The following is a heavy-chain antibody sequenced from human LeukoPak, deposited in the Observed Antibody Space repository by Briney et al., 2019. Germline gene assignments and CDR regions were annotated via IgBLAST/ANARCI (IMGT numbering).Heavy chain of an antibody. CDR3: ARERGAY. V-gene: IGHV3-23*01. Sequence: GGSLRLSCAASGFTFSNYAMSWVRQAPGQGLDWVSAISDSGVTAYYADSVKGRFTISRDNSKNTLYLQMNSLRAEDTAVYYCARERGAYWGQGTLVTVSS. CDR1: GFTFSNYA. J-gene: IGHJ4*02. D-gene: IGHD1-26*01. CDR2: ISDSGVTA.